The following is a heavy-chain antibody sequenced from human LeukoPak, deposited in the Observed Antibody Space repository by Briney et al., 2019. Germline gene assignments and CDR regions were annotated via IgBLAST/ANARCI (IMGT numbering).Heavy chain of an antibody. V-gene: IGHV4-61*01. Sequence: PSETLSLTCTVSGGSVSSGSYYWSWIRQPPGKGLEWIGYIYYSGSTNYNPSLKSRVTISVDTSKNQFSLKLSSVTAADTAVYYCARDPETDGGYSDLWGRGTLVTVSS. CDR3: ARDPETDGGYSDL. D-gene: IGHD5-24*01. CDR2: IYYSGST. CDR1: GGSVSSGSYY. J-gene: IGHJ2*01.